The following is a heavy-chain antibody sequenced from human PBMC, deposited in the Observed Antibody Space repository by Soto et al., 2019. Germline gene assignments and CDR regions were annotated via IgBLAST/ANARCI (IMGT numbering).Heavy chain of an antibody. Sequence: ASVKVSCKASRYTFTSYDINWVRQATGQGLEWMGWMNPNSGNTGYAQKFQGRVTMTRNTSISTAYMELSSLRSEDTAVYYCARAKGFIVVVPAVYYMDVWGKGTTVTVSS. CDR3: ARAKGFIVVVPAVYYMDV. J-gene: IGHJ6*03. CDR2: MNPNSGNT. V-gene: IGHV1-8*01. CDR1: RYTFTSYD. D-gene: IGHD2-2*01.